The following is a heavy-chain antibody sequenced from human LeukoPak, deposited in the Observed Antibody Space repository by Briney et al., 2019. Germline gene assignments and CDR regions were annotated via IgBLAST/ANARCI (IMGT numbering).Heavy chain of an antibody. J-gene: IGHJ3*02. CDR1: GGSFSGYY. D-gene: IGHD4-23*01. Sequence: SETLSLTCAVYGGSFSGYYWSWIRQPPGKGLEWIGEINHSGSTNYNPSLKSRVTISVDTSKNQFSLKLSSVTAADTAVYYCARVGRWYAPRHAFDIWGQGTMVTVSS. CDR3: ARVGRWYAPRHAFDI. CDR2: INHSGST. V-gene: IGHV4-34*01.